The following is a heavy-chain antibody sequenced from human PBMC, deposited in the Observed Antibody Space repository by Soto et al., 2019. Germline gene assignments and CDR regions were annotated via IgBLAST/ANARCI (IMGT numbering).Heavy chain of an antibody. CDR3: AKVRTPGYRSFDY. V-gene: IGHV3-30*18. CDR1: GFTFSSYG. D-gene: IGHD6-25*01. Sequence: QVQLVESGGGVVQPGRSLRLSCAASGFTFSSYGMHWVRQAPGKGLEWVAVISYDGSNKYYADSVKGRFTISRDNSKNTLYLQMNSLRAEDTAVYYCAKVRTPGYRSFDYWGQGTLVTVSS. CDR2: ISYDGSNK. J-gene: IGHJ4*02.